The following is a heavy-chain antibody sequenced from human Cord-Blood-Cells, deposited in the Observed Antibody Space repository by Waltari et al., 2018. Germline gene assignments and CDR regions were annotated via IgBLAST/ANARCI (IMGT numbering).Heavy chain of an antibody. CDR3: ARQEIALVQGVIIDY. J-gene: IGHJ4*02. V-gene: IGHV4-39*01. Sequence: QLQLQESGPGLVKPSETLSLTCTVSGGSISSISYYWGWIRQPPGKGLEWIGSIYYSGSTYYNPSLKSRVTISVDTSKNQFSLKLSSVTAADTAVYYCARQEIALVQGVIIDYWGQGTLVTVSS. CDR2: IYYSGST. CDR1: GGSISSISYY. D-gene: IGHD3-10*01.